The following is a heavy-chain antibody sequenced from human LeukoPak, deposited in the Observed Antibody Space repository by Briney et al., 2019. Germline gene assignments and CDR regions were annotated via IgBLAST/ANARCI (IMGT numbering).Heavy chain of an antibody. V-gene: IGHV4-34*01. D-gene: IGHD3-22*01. CDR2: VHHSGST. CDR1: GGSFSDYY. J-gene: IGHJ6*03. CDR3: ARGRTPRRTYYYDSSAYFGMDV. Sequence: PSETLSLTCGVYGGSFSDYYRSWIRQPPGKGLEWIGEVHHSGSTNYNPSLKSRVTISVDTSKSQFSLNLSSVTAADTAVYYCARGRTPRRTYYYDSSAYFGMDVWGKGTTVTVSS.